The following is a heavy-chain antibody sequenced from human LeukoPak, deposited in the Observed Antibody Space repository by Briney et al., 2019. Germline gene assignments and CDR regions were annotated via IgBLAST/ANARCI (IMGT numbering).Heavy chain of an antibody. J-gene: IGHJ4*02. CDR2: MNPNSGNT. V-gene: IGHV1-8*03. CDR1: GYTFTSYD. Sequence: ASVKVSCKASGYTFTSYDINWVRQATGQGLEWMGRMNPNSGNTGYPQKFQGRVTITRDTSISTAYMELSSLRFEDTAVHYCARDGYNYGYSDYWGQGTLVTVSS. D-gene: IGHD5-24*01. CDR3: ARDGYNYGYSDY.